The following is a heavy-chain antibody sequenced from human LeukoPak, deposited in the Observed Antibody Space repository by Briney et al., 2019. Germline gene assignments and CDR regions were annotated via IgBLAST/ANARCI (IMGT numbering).Heavy chain of an antibody. CDR2: IYYSGNT. CDR3: ARDRGYGYFDY. CDR1: GGSISSYY. D-gene: IGHD5-18*01. Sequence: MPSETLSLTCTVSGGSISSYYWSWVRQPPGRGLEWIGYIYYSGNTNYNPSLKSRGTLSVDTYKNQFSLKLRSVTAADTAVYYCARDRGYGYFDYWGQGTLVTVSS. V-gene: IGHV4-59*01. J-gene: IGHJ4*02.